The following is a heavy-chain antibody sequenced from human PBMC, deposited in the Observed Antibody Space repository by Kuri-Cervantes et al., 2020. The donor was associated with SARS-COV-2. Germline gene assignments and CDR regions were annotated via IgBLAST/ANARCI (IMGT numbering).Heavy chain of an antibody. CDR2: ISSSGSTI. D-gene: IGHD3-3*01. V-gene: IGHV3-11*01. Sequence: GGSLRLSCAASGFTFSDYYMSWIRQAPGKGLEWVSAISSSGSTIYYADSVKGRFTISRDNAKNSLYLQMNSLRAEDTAVYYCARDRSQYYDFWSGYYNDYWGQGTLVTVSS. J-gene: IGHJ4*02. CDR3: ARDRSQYYDFWSGYYNDY. CDR1: GFTFSDYY.